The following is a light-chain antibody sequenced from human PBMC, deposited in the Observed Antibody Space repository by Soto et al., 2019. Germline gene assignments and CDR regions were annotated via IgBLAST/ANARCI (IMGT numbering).Light chain of an antibody. CDR3: QHYGSLTNT. CDR1: QSVGSIY. CDR2: HTS. V-gene: IGKV3-20*01. Sequence: EFVLTQSPGTLSLSPGESATLSCRASQSVGSIYLAWYQQKPGQAPRLLIYHTSTRATGIPDRFSGSGSGTDFTLTISRLEPEDFAVYYCQHYGSLTNTFGQGTKLEIK. J-gene: IGKJ2*01.